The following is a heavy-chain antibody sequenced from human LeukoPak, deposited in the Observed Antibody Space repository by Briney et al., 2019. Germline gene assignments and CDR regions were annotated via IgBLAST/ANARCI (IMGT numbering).Heavy chain of an antibody. CDR3: ARDPYEGLMDV. CDR2: ISGSGGST. CDR1: GFTFSSYA. Sequence: QSGGSLRLSGAASGFTFSSYAMSWVRQAPGKGLEWVSAISGSGGSTYYADSVKGRFTISRDNSKNTLYLQMNSLRAEDTAAYYCARDPYEGLMDVWGQGTTVTVSS. J-gene: IGHJ6*02. D-gene: IGHD2-8*01. V-gene: IGHV3-23*01.